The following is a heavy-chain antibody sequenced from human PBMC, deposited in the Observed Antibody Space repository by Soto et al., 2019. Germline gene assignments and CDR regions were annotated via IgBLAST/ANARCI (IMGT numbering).Heavy chain of an antibody. J-gene: IGHJ5*02. CDR1: GGTFSSYA. Sequence: SVKVSCKASGGTFSSYAISWVRQAPGQGLEWMGGIIPIFGTANYAQKFQGRVTITADESTSTAYMELSSLRSEDTAVYYCARTLATTHWWFDPWGQGALVTVSS. CDR3: ARTLATTHWWFDP. D-gene: IGHD5-12*01. V-gene: IGHV1-69*13. CDR2: IIPIFGTA.